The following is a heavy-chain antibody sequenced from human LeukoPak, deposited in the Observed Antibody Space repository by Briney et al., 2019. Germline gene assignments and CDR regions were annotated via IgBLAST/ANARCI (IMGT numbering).Heavy chain of an antibody. V-gene: IGHV1-2*02. CDR1: GHTFTDYY. CDR2: INPNSGGT. J-gene: IGHJ4*02. Sequence: ASVKVSCKASGHTFTDYYVHWVRQAPGQGLEWMGWINPNSGGTNYAQKFQGRVTMTRDTSISTAYMELSRLRSDDTAVYYCAREGPIVGATHLVDYWGQGTLVTVSS. D-gene: IGHD1-26*01. CDR3: AREGPIVGATHLVDY.